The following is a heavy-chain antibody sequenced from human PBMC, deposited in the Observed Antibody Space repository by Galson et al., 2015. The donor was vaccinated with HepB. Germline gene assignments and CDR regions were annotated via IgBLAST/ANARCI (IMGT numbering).Heavy chain of an antibody. V-gene: IGHV3-21*01. CDR2: ISSSSSYT. Sequence: SLRLSCAASGFTFSSYSMNWVRQAPGKGLEWVSSISSSSSYTNYADSVKGRFTISRDNAKNSLYLQMNSLRAEDTAVYYCARTHGTADAFDIWGQGTMVTVSS. CDR3: ARTHGTADAFDI. J-gene: IGHJ3*02. D-gene: IGHD1-1*01. CDR1: GFTFSSYS.